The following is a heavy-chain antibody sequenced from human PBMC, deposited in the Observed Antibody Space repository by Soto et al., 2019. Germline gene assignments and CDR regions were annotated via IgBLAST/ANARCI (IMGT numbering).Heavy chain of an antibody. J-gene: IGHJ4*02. Sequence: QVQLVQSGAEVKKPGSSVKVSCKASGGTFSSYAISWVRQAPGQGLEWMGGSIPIFGTANYAQKFQGRVTITADESTSTAYMELSSVRDEDTALNYGARGPARISDRSSSFGGGVTYYFDDWGQGSLVAVSS. CDR3: ARGPARISDRSSSFGGGVTYYFDD. CDR1: GGTFSSYA. CDR2: SIPIFGTA. D-gene: IGHD6-6*01. V-gene: IGHV1-69*01.